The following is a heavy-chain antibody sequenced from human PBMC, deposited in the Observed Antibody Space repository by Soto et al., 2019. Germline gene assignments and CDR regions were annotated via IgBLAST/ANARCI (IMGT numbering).Heavy chain of an antibody. Sequence: GESLKISCKGSGYSFTSYWISWVRQMPGKGLEWMGRIDPSDSYTNYSPSFQGHVTISADKSISTAYLQWSSLKASDTAMYYCASSVTRDTDEYYYYGMDVWGQGTTVTVSS. J-gene: IGHJ6*02. CDR1: GYSFTSYW. V-gene: IGHV5-10-1*01. CDR2: IDPSDSYT. D-gene: IGHD2-21*02. CDR3: ASSVTRDTDEYYYYGMDV.